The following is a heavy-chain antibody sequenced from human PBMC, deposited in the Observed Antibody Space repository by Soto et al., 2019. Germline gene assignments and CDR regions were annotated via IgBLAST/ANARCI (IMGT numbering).Heavy chain of an antibody. V-gene: IGHV4-31*03. CDR3: ARARFQVLYGKPYFDS. Sequence: PSETLSLTCTVSGGSITAGGSYWSWIRQNPGKGLEWIGNIYHSGNTYYNPSLKSRLTISVDTSKNHFSLMLDSVTAADTAGYYCARARFQVLYGKPYFDSWGQGTLVTVSS. D-gene: IGHD2-2*02. CDR2: IYHSGNT. CDR1: GGSITAGGSY. J-gene: IGHJ4*02.